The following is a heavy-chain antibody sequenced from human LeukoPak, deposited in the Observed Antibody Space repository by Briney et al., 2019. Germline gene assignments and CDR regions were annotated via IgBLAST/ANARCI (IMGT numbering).Heavy chain of an antibody. CDR3: ARVLDSYGLRAADY. V-gene: IGHV3-7*01. J-gene: IGHJ4*02. D-gene: IGHD5-18*01. CDR1: GFRFSSYW. Sequence: GGSLRLSCVASGFRFSSYWMSWVRQAPGKGLEWVANIKEDGSEKHYVDSLKGRFTISRDNAKNSLYLQMNSLRVDDTAVYHCARVLDSYGLRAADYWGQGTLVTVSS. CDR2: IKEDGSEK.